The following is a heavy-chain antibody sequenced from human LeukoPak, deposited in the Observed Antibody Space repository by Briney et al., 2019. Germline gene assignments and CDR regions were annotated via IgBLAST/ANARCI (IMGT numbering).Heavy chain of an antibody. D-gene: IGHD3-10*01. CDR3: ARDHSEGSGSYFDY. Sequence: SETLSLTCTVSGGSISGYYWSWIRQPAGKGLEWIGRIYTTGSTNYNPSLKSRVTMSVDTSKNQFSLKLSSVTAADSAVYYCARDHSEGSGSYFDYWGQGTLVTVSS. CDR2: IYTTGST. CDR1: GGSISGYY. J-gene: IGHJ4*02. V-gene: IGHV4-4*07.